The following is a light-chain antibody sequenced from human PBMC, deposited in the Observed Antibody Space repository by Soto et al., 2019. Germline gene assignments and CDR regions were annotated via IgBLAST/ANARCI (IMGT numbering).Light chain of an antibody. CDR3: AAWDNSLDGWV. Sequence: SVLTQPSSASGTPGQRVTISCSGSTSNIGSNTINWYQQVPGKAPKLLINRNDQRPSGVPDRFSGSKSGTSASLAISGLQPEDEADYYCAAWDNSLDGWVFGGGTKLTVL. V-gene: IGLV1-44*01. CDR2: RND. CDR1: TSNIGSNT. J-gene: IGLJ3*02.